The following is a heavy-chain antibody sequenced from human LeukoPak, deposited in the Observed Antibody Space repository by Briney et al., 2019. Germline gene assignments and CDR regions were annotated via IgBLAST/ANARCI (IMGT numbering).Heavy chain of an antibody. D-gene: IGHD6-19*01. CDR3: AGLSSGWYEGDY. J-gene: IGHJ4*02. Sequence: SETLSLTCTVSGGSISIYYWSWVRQPPGKGLEWIGYIYNSGSTYYNPSLKSRVTISVDTSKNQFSLKLSSVTAADTAVYYCAGLSSGWYEGDYWGQGTLVTVSS. CDR1: GGSISIYY. V-gene: IGHV4-59*06. CDR2: IYNSGST.